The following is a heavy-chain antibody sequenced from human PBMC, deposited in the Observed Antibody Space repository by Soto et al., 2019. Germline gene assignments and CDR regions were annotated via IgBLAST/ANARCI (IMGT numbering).Heavy chain of an antibody. CDR1: GFTFSSYA. CDR3: AKASGYSSGWFFSVDY. Sequence: EVQLLESGGGLVQPGGSLRLSCAASGFTFSSYAMSWVRQAPGKGLEWVSAISGSGGSTYYADSVKGRFTISRDNSKNTLYLQMNNLRAEDTAVDYCAKASGYSSGWFFSVDYWGPGALVPGSS. J-gene: IGHJ4*02. D-gene: IGHD6-19*01. CDR2: ISGSGGST. V-gene: IGHV3-23*01.